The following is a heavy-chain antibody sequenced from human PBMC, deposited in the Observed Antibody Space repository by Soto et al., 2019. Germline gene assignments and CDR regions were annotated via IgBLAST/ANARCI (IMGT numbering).Heavy chain of an antibody. D-gene: IGHD2-2*01. V-gene: IGHV3-23*01. J-gene: IGHJ4*02. CDR2: ISGSGDST. CDR3: ARDSVEVVPAASDY. Sequence: GGSLRLSCAASGFTFSSYAMSWVRQAPGKGLEWVSAISGSGDSTYYADSVKGRFTISRDNSKNTLYLQMNSLRAEDTAVYYCARDSVEVVPAASDYWGQGTLVTVSS. CDR1: GFTFSSYA.